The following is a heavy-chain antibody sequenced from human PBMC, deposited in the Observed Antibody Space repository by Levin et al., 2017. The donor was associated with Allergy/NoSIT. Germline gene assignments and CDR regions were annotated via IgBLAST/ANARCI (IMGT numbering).Heavy chain of an antibody. CDR3: ARTPSIAARRVVFCDY. D-gene: IGHD6-6*01. CDR1: GFTFSSYG. V-gene: IGHV3-33*01. Sequence: GGSLRLSCAASGFTFSSYGMHWVRQAPGKGLEWVAVIWYDGSNKYYADSVKGRFTISRDNSKNTLYLQMNSLRAEDTAVYYCARTPSIAARRVVFCDYWGQGTLVTVSS. CDR2: IWYDGSNK. J-gene: IGHJ4*02.